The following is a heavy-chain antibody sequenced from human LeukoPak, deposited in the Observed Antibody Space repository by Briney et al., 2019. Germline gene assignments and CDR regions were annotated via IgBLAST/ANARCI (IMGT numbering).Heavy chain of an antibody. V-gene: IGHV4-4*07. CDR3: ARDIVVVPAARYIWFDP. CDR2: IYTSGST. Sequence: SETLSLTCTVSGGSISSYYWSWIRQPAGKGLERIGRIYTSGSTNYNPSLKSRVTMSVDTSKNQFSLKLSSVTAADTAVYYCARDIVVVPAARYIWFDPWGQGTLVTVSS. CDR1: GGSISSYY. J-gene: IGHJ5*02. D-gene: IGHD2-2*01.